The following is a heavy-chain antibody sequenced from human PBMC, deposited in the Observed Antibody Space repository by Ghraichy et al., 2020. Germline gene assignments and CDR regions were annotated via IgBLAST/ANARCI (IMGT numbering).Heavy chain of an antibody. CDR1: GGSFSGYY. Sequence: LNISCAVYGGSFSGYYWSWIRQPPGKGLEWIGEINHSGSTNYNPSLKSRVTISVDTSKNQFSLKLSSVTAADTAVYYCARVRRDQRIAAAGNFDYWGQGTLVTVSS. CDR2: INHSGST. CDR3: ARVRRDQRIAAAGNFDY. J-gene: IGHJ4*02. D-gene: IGHD6-13*01. V-gene: IGHV4-34*01.